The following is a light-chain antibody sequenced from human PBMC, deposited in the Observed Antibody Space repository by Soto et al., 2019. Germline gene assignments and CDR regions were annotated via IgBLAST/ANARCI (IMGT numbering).Light chain of an antibody. J-gene: IGLJ1*01. V-gene: IGLV2-23*02. Sequence: QSVLTQPASVSGSPGQSITISCTGTSSDVGSYNLVSGYQQHPGKAPKLMIYEVTRRPSGVSNRFSGSKSDNTASLTISGLQAEDEAEYYCSSFAGSSYVFGTGTKVTVL. CDR1: SSDVGSYNL. CDR2: EVT. CDR3: SSFAGSSYV.